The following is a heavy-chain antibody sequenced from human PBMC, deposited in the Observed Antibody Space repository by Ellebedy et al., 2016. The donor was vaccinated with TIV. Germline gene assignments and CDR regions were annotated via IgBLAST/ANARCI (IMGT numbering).Heavy chain of an antibody. CDR1: GYTFTGYY. Sequence: AASVKVSCKASGYTFTGYYMHWVRQAPGQGLEWMGWINPNSGGTNYAQKFQGRVTLTRDTSISTAYMELSRLRSDDTAVYYCTIQTRLFSFDYWGQGTLVTVSS. CDR2: INPNSGGT. V-gene: IGHV1-2*02. CDR3: TIQTRLFSFDY. J-gene: IGHJ4*02. D-gene: IGHD1-1*01.